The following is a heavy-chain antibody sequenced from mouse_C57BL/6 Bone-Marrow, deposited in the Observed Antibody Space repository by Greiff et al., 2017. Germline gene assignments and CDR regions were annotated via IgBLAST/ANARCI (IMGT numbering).Heavy chain of an antibody. CDR3: AIWAWFAY. Sequence: EVKLVESGGGLVKPGGSLKLSCAASGFTFSDYGMHWVRQAPEKGLEWVAYISSGSSTIYYADTVKGRFTISRANAKHTLFLQMTSLRSEDTAMYCCAIWAWFAYWGQATLVTVSA. V-gene: IGHV5-17*01. D-gene: IGHD1-1*02. J-gene: IGHJ3*01. CDR1: GFTFSDYG. CDR2: ISSGSSTI.